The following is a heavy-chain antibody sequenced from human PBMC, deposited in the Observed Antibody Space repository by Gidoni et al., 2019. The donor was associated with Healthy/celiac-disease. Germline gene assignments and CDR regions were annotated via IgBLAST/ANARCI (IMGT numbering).Heavy chain of an antibody. CDR3: ARDWSPPPYYDSSGYYLKLNYIFDGFDY. J-gene: IGHJ4*02. V-gene: IGHV1-18*04. CDR1: GYTFTSYG. D-gene: IGHD3-22*01. Sequence: QVQLVQSGAEVKKPGASVKVSCKASGYTFTSYGISWVRQAPGQGLEWMGWISAYNGNTNYAQKRQGRVTMTTDTSTSTAYMELRSLRSDDTAVYYCARDWSPPPYYDSSGYYLKLNYIFDGFDYWGQGTLVTVSS. CDR2: ISAYNGNT.